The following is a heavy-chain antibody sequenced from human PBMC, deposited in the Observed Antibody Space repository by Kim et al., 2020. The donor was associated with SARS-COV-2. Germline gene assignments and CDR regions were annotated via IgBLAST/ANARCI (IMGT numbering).Heavy chain of an antibody. J-gene: IGHJ4*02. D-gene: IGHD2-15*01. V-gene: IGHV3-23*01. Sequence: YAGSVTGRLTISRDNSRSILYLQMNSLRAEDTAVYYCAKCSGGNCYPFDYWGQGTLVTVSS. CDR3: AKCSGGNCYPFDY.